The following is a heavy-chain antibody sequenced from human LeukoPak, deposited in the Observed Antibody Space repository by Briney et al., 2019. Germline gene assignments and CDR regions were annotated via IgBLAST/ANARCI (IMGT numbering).Heavy chain of an antibody. Sequence: SETLSLTCTVSGDSINNYYWSWIRQPPGKGLEWIGYIYYSGRTNYNPSLKSRVTIPVDTSKNQFSLKLSSVTAADTAVYYCARAITVGRGDWFDPWGQGTLVTVSS. CDR2: IYYSGRT. D-gene: IGHD4-11*01. CDR1: GDSINNYY. CDR3: ARAITVGRGDWFDP. J-gene: IGHJ5*02. V-gene: IGHV4-59*01.